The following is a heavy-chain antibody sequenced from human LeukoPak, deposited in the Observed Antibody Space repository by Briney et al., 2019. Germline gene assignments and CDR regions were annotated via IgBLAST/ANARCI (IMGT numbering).Heavy chain of an antibody. J-gene: IGHJ6*03. CDR1: GGSISSYY. CDR2: IYYSGST. Sequence: SETLSLTCTVSGGSISSYYWSWIRQPPGKGLEWIGYIYYSGSTNYNPSLKSRVTISVDTSKNQFSLKLSSVTAADTAVYYCARALPYYYYYMDVWGIGTTVTVSS. CDR3: ARALPYYYYYMDV. V-gene: IGHV4-59*01.